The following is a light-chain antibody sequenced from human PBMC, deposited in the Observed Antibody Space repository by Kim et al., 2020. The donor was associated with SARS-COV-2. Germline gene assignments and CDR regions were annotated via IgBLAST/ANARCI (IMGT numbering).Light chain of an antibody. CDR3: IQVLQIPRT. Sequence: DIVMTQSPLSLPVTPGEPASISCRSSQSLLYSDGYTYLDWYLQKPGQSPQLLIYLGSNRASGVPDRFSGSGSGTDFTLKISRVAAGDVGVYYCIQVLQIPRTFGQGTKLEI. CDR2: LGS. V-gene: IGKV2-28*01. CDR1: QSLLYSDGYTY. J-gene: IGKJ2*01.